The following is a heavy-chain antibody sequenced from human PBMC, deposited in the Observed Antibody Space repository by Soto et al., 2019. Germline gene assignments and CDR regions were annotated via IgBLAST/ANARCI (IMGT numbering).Heavy chain of an antibody. CDR2: INPNSGGT. D-gene: IGHD6-19*01. Sequence: ASVKVSCKASGYTFTGYYMHWVRQAPGQGLEWMGWINPNSGGTNYAQKFQGWVTMTRDTPISTAYMELSRLRSDDTAVYYCARDSSGWYSAFDYWGQGTLVTVS. CDR1: GYTFTGYY. J-gene: IGHJ4*02. CDR3: ARDSSGWYSAFDY. V-gene: IGHV1-2*04.